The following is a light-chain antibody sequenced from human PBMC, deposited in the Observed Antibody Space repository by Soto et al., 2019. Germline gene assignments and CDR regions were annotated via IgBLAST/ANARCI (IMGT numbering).Light chain of an antibody. J-gene: IGLJ1*01. V-gene: IGLV2-8*01. CDR3: NSYAGSSIGV. CDR2: EVS. CDR1: SSDVGGYNY. Sequence: QSALTQPPSASGSPGQSVTISCTGTSSDVGGYNYVSWYQQHPGKAPKLMIYEVSKRPSGVPDRFSGSKSGNTASLTVSGLQAEDEADYYCNSYAGSSIGVCGTGTKLTVL.